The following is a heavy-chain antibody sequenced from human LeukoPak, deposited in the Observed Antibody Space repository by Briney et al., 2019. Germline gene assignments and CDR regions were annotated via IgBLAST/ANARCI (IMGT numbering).Heavy chain of an antibody. J-gene: IGHJ5*02. D-gene: IGHD1-26*01. CDR2: IKQDGSEK. V-gene: IGHV3-7*04. CDR3: ARDRRPLAKTPNWFDP. Sequence: PGGSLRLSCATSGFTFSSYWMSWVRQAPGKGLEWVANIKQDGSEKYYVDSVKGRFTISRDNAKNSLYLQMNSLRAEDTAVYYCARDRRPLAKTPNWFDPWGQGTLVTVSS. CDR1: GFTFSSYW.